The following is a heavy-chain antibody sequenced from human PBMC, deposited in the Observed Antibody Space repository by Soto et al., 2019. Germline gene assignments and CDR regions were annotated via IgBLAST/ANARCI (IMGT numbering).Heavy chain of an antibody. D-gene: IGHD1-26*01. CDR1: GDSVSSDRYF. CDR3: ARIVVGATVDL. V-gene: IGHV4-61*01. J-gene: IGHJ5*02. Sequence: SETLSLTCSVSGDSVSSDRYFWTWIRQPPGKGLEWIAYISYTGDTNYNPSLKSRVTISVDTSRNQFSLALTSVTAADTAVYFCARIVVGATVDLWGQGSLVTVSS. CDR2: ISYTGDT.